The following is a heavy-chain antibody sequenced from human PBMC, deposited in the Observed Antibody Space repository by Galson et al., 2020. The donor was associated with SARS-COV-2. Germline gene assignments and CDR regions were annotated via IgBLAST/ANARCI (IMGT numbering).Heavy chain of an antibody. Sequence: SETLSLTCAVSGFSVRRGHFWGWIRQPPGRGLEWIGNFYQDGTSYYNPSLKSRASISIDTSTNVVSLSLMSVTAADTAVYYCARHASECSGGVCNHHYFAAMDVWGQGTTVIVSS. CDR3: ARHASECSGGVCNHHYFAAMDV. V-gene: IGHV4-38-2*01. D-gene: IGHD2-8*02. CDR1: GFSVRRGHF. J-gene: IGHJ6*02. CDR2: FYQDGTS.